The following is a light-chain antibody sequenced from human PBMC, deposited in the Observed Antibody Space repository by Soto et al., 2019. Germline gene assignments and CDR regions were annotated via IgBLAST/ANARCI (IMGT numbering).Light chain of an antibody. CDR1: QSVSGN. Sequence: EIVMTQSPATLSVSPGERATLSCTASQSVSGNLVWYQQKPGQAPRLLIYGASTRATGIPARFSGSGSGTEFTLTISSLQSEDFAVYYCQQYNDWPPTFGQGTKVEIK. V-gene: IGKV3-15*01. J-gene: IGKJ1*01. CDR2: GAS. CDR3: QQYNDWPPT.